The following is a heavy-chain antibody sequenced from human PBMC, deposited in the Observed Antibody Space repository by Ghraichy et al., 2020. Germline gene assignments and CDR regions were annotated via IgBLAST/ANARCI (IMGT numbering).Heavy chain of an antibody. J-gene: IGHJ6*04. CDR3: AKAARRAAAGTSYYGMDG. D-gene: IGHD6-13*01. V-gene: IGHV3-33*06. CDR1: GFSFSSYG. CDR2: IWYDGSSK. Sequence: GGSLRLSCAASGFSFSSYGMHWVRQAPGKGLEWVADIWYDGSSKYYADSVRGRFTISRDNSKNTLNVEMNSLRVDDTAVYYCAKAARRAAAGTSYYGMDGWGAGTTVIVSA.